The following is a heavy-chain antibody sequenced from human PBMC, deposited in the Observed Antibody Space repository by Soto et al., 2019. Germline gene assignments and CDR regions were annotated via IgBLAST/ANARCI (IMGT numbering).Heavy chain of an antibody. J-gene: IGHJ4*02. CDR2: IWYDGSNK. V-gene: IGHV3-33*01. CDR3: XXXXXXXXXXXXXXXY. CDR1: GFTFSSYG. Sequence: QVQLVESGGGVVQPGRSLRLSCAASGFTFSSYGMHWVRQAPGKGLEWVAVIWYDGSNKYYADPVKGRFTISRDNSKNTLYLQMNXXXAXXXXXXXXXXXXXXXXXXXXXXXYXGQGTLVT.